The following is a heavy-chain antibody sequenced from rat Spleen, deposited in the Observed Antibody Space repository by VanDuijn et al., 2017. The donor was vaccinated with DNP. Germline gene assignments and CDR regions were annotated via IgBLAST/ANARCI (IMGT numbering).Heavy chain of an antibody. V-gene: IGHV5-22*01. D-gene: IGHD1-11*01. Sequence: EVQLVEAGGGLVQPGRSLKLSCAASGFTFTDYYMAWVRQAPTKGLELVAYISYFGNNTYSGDSVKGRFTISRDNAKSTLYLQMNSLRSEDMATYYCARHGRRVFDYWGQGVMVTVSS. J-gene: IGHJ2*01. CDR1: GFTFTDYY. CDR2: ISYFGNNT. CDR3: ARHGRRVFDY.